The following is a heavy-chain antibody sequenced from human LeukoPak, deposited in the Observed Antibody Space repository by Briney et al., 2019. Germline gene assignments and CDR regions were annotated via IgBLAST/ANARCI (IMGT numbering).Heavy chain of an antibody. Sequence: SGTLSLTCTVSGGSISSYYWSWIRQPAGKGLEWIGRIYTSGSTNYNPSLKSRVTMSVDTSKNQFSLKLSSVTAADTAVYYCARGLRDPSKRFLEWLSDPYYFDYWGQGTLVTVSS. CDR3: ARGLRDPSKRFLEWLSDPYYFDY. J-gene: IGHJ4*02. CDR2: IYTSGST. CDR1: GGSISSYY. V-gene: IGHV4-4*07. D-gene: IGHD3-3*01.